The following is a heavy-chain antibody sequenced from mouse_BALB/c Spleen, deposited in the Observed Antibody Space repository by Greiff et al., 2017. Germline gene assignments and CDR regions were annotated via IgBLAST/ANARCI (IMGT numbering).Heavy chain of an antibody. D-gene: IGHD1-2*01. CDR1: GYTFSSYW. V-gene: IGHV1-9*01. J-gene: IGHJ1*01. CDR2: ILPGSGST. CDR3: ARYGPHWYFDV. Sequence: QVQLKESGAELMKPGASVKISCKATGYTFSSYWIEWVKQRPGHGLEWIGEILPGSGSTNYNEKFKGKATFTADTSSNTAYMQLSSLTSEDSAVYYCARYGPHWYFDVWGAGTTVTVAS.